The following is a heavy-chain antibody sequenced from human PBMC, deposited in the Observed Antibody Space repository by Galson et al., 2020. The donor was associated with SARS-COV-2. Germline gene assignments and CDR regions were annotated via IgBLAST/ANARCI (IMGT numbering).Heavy chain of an antibody. J-gene: IGHJ4*02. Sequence: ASEKVSCKPSEFTFTPYYLHWVRQAPRQGLERMGWINPNSGGTNYAQKFQGRVTLTRDTSISAAYMELGSLGSDDTAVYYCARRGGQDFDYWGQGTLVTVSS. CDR1: EFTFTPYY. V-gene: IGHV1-2*02. CDR2: INPNSGGT. CDR3: ARRGGQDFDY. D-gene: IGHD2-15*01.